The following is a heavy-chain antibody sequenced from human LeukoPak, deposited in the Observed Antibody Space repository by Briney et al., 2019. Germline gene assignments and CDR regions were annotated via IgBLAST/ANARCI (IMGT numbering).Heavy chain of an antibody. CDR1: GITFRNYA. Sequence: GGSLRLSCVAPGITFRNYAMSWVRQAPGKGLEWVSAVSGSGDTTYYAGSVKGRFTISRDNSKNTVYLQVNSLRAEDTAVYYCAKVSYRYFGSGSYQFDYWGQGTLVTVSS. V-gene: IGHV3-23*01. J-gene: IGHJ4*02. D-gene: IGHD3-10*01. CDR2: VSGSGDTT. CDR3: AKVSYRYFGSGSYQFDY.